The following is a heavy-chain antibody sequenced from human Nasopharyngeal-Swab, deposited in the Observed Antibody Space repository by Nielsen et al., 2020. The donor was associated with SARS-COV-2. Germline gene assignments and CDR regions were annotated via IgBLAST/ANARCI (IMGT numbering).Heavy chain of an antibody. CDR2: INTNTGNP. Sequence: ASVKVSCKASGYIFTHYAMNWVRQAPGQGLEWLGWINTNTGNPTYAQGFTGRFVFSLDTSVSTAYLQISSLKAEDTAVYYCARDYASGWSRFDHWGQGSLVTVSS. CDR3: ARDYASGWSRFDH. V-gene: IGHV7-4-1*02. D-gene: IGHD6-19*01. CDR1: GYIFTHYA. J-gene: IGHJ4*02.